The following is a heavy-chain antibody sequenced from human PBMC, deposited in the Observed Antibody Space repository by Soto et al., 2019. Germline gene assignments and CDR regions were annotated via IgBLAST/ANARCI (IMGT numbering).Heavy chain of an antibody. J-gene: IGHJ4*02. Sequence: ESLGLSCAASGLTFSSSAISWVRQAPGKGLEWVSAVSANGQGIYYADSVRGRFTISRDNSKNTVFLHMDSLSAEDTAVYYCAKDRHYPRDYFHYWGQGTLVTVSS. D-gene: IGHD3-10*01. CDR2: VSANGQGI. CDR3: AKDRHYPRDYFHY. CDR1: GLTFSSSA. V-gene: IGHV3-23*01.